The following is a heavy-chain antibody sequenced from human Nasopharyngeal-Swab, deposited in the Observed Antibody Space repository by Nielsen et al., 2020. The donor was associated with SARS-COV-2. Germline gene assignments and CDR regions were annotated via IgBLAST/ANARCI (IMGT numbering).Heavy chain of an antibody. CDR3: AKGGYCSGGSCDNWFDP. J-gene: IGHJ5*02. CDR2: ISWNSGSI. V-gene: IGHV3-9*01. Sequence: WIRQPPGKGLEWVSGISWNSGSIGYADSVKGRFTISRDNAKNSLYLRMNSLRAEDTALYYCAKGGYCSGGSCDNWFDPWGQGTLVTVSS. D-gene: IGHD2-15*01.